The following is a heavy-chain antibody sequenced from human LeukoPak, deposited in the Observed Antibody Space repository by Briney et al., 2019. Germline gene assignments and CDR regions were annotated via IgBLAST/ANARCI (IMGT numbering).Heavy chain of an antibody. V-gene: IGHV4-38-2*01. J-gene: IGHJ6*03. Sequence: KASETLSLTCAVSGYSISNSYYWGWIRQPPGKGLEWIGNIFQSGSTFYNPSLKSRVTISVDTSKNQFTLKLSAVTAADTAVYYCARHGSAGHYNYYMDVWGKGTTVTVSS. CDR1: GYSISNSYY. CDR2: IFQSGST. CDR3: ARHGSAGHYNYYMDV. D-gene: IGHD5-24*01.